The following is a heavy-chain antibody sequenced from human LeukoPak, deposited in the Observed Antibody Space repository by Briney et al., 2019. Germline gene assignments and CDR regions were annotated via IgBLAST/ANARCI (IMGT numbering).Heavy chain of an antibody. CDR3: ARGDSTSEYNWFDP. J-gene: IGHJ5*02. D-gene: IGHD6-6*01. Sequence: SETLSLTCTVSGVSISSGGYYWSWIRQHPGKGLEWIGYIYYSENTYYNPSLESRVTISVDTSKNQFSLKLSSVTAADTAVYYCARGDSTSEYNWFDPWGQGTLVTVSS. CDR2: IYYSENT. CDR1: GVSISSGGYY. V-gene: IGHV4-31*03.